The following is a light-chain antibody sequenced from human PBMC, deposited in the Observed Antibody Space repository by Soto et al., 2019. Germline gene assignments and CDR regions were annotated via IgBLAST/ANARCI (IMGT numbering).Light chain of an antibody. CDR1: QGISNF. Sequence: DIQLTQSPSFLSASVGDRVTMTCRTSQGISNFLNWYQHKRGAAPILLIFGASTLQTGVPSRCSGGGSGTDFTLTISSLQPEDFATYYCQQSFSTPPTFGQGT. J-gene: IGKJ1*01. V-gene: IGKV1-39*01. CDR3: QQSFSTPPT. CDR2: GAS.